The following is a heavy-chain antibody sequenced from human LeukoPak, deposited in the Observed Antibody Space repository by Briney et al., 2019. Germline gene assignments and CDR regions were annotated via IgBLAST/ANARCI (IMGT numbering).Heavy chain of an antibody. D-gene: IGHD2-15*01. CDR2: IYYSGST. J-gene: IGHJ4*02. Sequence: SETLSLTCTVSGGFISSYYWSWIRQPPGKGLEWIGYIYYSGSTNYNPSLKSRVTISVDTSKNQFSLKLSSVTAADTAVYYCARVGVVVAANVDYWGQGTLVTVSS. CDR1: GGFISSYY. V-gene: IGHV4-59*08. CDR3: ARVGVVVAANVDY.